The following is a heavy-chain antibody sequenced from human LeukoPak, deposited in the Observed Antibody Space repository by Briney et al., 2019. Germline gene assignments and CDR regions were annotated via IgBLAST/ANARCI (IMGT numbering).Heavy chain of an antibody. CDR3: AKGDVAQTDFVCFDY. Sequence: PGGSLRPSCAASGFSFSSYAMTWVRQAPGKRLEWVSAISGSGGSTFYADSAKGRFTISTDSSKDTLYLQMNSLRAEDTAVYYCAKGDVAQTDFVCFDYWGQGTLVTVSS. D-gene: IGHD3-3*01. J-gene: IGHJ4*02. CDR1: GFSFSSYA. CDR2: ISGSGGST. V-gene: IGHV3-23*01.